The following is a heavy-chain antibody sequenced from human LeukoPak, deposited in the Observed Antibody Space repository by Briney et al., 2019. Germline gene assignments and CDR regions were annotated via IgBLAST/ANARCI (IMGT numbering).Heavy chain of an antibody. CDR2: IRYDGSNK. CDR1: GFTFSNYW. Sequence: GGSLRLSCAASGFTFSNYWMSWVRQAPGKGLEWVAFIRYDGSNKYYADSVKGRFTISRDNSKNTLYLQMNSLRAEDTAVYYCAKVDDLYYYYMDVWGKGTTVTVSS. V-gene: IGHV3-30*02. J-gene: IGHJ6*03. CDR3: AKVDDLYYYYMDV. D-gene: IGHD3-3*01.